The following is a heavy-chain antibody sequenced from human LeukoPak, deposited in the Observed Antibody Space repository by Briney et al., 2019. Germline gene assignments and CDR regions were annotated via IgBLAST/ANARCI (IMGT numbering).Heavy chain of an antibody. CDR3: ARLVGGTDYGDYSGAFDI. D-gene: IGHD4-17*01. CDR1: GGSISSYD. CDR2: IYTSGST. J-gene: IGHJ3*02. Sequence: PSETLSLTCTVSGGSISSYDWSWIRQPPGKGLEWIGYIYTSGSTNYNPSLKSRVTISVDTSTNQFSMKLSSVTAADTAVYYCARLVGGTDYGDYSGAFDIWGQGTMVTVSS. V-gene: IGHV4-4*09.